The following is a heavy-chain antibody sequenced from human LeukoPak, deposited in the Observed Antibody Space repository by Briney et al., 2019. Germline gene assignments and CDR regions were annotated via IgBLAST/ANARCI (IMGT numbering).Heavy chain of an antibody. CDR2: ISWNSGSI. CDR3: AKDIGYYDSSGFDY. D-gene: IGHD3-22*01. CDR1: GFTFDDYA. Sequence: GGSLRLSCAASGFTFDDYAMHWVRQAPGKVPEWVSGISWNSGSIGYADSVKGRFTISRDNAKNSLYLQMNSLRAEDTALYYCAKDIGYYDSSGFDYWGQGTLVTVSS. J-gene: IGHJ4*02. V-gene: IGHV3-9*01.